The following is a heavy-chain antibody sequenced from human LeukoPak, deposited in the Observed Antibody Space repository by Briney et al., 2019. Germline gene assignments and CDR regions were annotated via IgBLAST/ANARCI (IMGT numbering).Heavy chain of an antibody. CDR2: IYYSGST. V-gene: IGHV4-59*01. Sequence: SETLSLTCTVSGDSISTYYWSWIRQPPGKGLEWIGYIYYSGSTNYNPSLKSRVTISVDTSKNQFSLKLSSVTAADTAVYYCARGAAARASFDYWGQGTLVTVSS. D-gene: IGHD6-13*01. CDR1: GDSISTYY. CDR3: ARGAAARASFDY. J-gene: IGHJ4*02.